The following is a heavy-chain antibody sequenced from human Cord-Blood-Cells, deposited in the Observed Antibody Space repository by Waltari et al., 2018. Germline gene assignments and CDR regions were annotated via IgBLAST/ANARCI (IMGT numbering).Heavy chain of an antibody. CDR1: GGSFSGYY. J-gene: IGHJ4*02. CDR3: ARGSRYSGSY. V-gene: IGHV4-34*01. CDR2: IKHSGST. D-gene: IGHD1-26*01. Sequence: QVQLQQWGAGLLKPSATLYLTCAVYGGSFSGYYWSWIRQPPGRGLEWIGEIKHSGSTNYNPSLKSRVTISVATSKNQFSLKMSSVTAADAAVYDCARGSRYSGSYWGQGTLVTVSS.